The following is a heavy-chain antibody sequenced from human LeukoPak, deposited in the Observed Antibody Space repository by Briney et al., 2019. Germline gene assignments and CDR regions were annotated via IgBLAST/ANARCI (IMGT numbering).Heavy chain of an antibody. D-gene: IGHD2-15*01. Sequence: PSETLSLTCAVYGGSFSGYYWSWIRQPPGKGLEWIGEINHSGSTNYNPSLKSRVTISVDTSKNQFSLKLSSVTAADTAVYYCARWVGYCSGGSCSEDYWGQGTLVTVSS. J-gene: IGHJ4*02. CDR3: ARWVGYCSGGSCSEDY. CDR2: INHSGST. CDR1: GGSFSGYY. V-gene: IGHV4-34*01.